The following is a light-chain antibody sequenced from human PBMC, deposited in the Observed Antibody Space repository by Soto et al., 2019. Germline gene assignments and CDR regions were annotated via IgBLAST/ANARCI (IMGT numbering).Light chain of an antibody. J-gene: IGLJ1*01. V-gene: IGLV2-8*01. CDR3: SSYAGSNNFV. Sequence: QSVLTQPPSASGSPGQSVTISCTGTSSDVGGYNYVSWYQQHPGKAPKLMIYEVSERPSGVPDRFSGSKSSNTASLTVSGPQAEDEADYYCSSYAGSNNFVFGTGTKLTVL. CDR2: EVS. CDR1: SSDVGGYNY.